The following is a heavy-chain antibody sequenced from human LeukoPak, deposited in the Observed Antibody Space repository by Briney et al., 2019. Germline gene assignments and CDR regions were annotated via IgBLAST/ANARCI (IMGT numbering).Heavy chain of an antibody. V-gene: IGHV3-21*04. CDR3: AKGTLDIVVVPAAPKVYYFDY. D-gene: IGHD2-2*01. CDR2: ISSSSSYI. CDR1: GFTFSSYS. Sequence: GGSLRLSCAASGFTFSSYSMNWVRQAPGKGLEWVSSISSSSSYIYYADSVKGRFTISRDNAKNSLYLQMNSLRAEDTAVYYCAKGTLDIVVVPAAPKVYYFDYWGQGTLVTVSS. J-gene: IGHJ4*02.